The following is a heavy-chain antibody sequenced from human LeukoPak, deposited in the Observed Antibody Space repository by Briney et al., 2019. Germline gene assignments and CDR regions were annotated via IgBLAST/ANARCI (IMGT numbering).Heavy chain of an antibody. D-gene: IGHD2-2*01. CDR1: GFTFSSYS. V-gene: IGHV3-48*01. Sequence: PGRSLRLSCAASGFTFSSYSMNWVRQAPGKGLEWVSYISSSSSTIYYADSVKGRFTISRDNAKNSLHLQMNSLRAEDTAVYYCASQVVPAANYWGQGTLVTVSS. CDR2: ISSSSSTI. J-gene: IGHJ4*02. CDR3: ASQVVPAANY.